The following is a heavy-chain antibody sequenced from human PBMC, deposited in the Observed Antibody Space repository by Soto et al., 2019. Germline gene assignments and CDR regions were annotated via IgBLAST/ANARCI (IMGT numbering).Heavy chain of an antibody. CDR3: TRPGYSESDW. CDR1: GFTFSASA. D-gene: IGHD1-26*01. J-gene: IGHJ4*02. CDR2: IRSKSNSYAT. V-gene: IGHV3-73*01. Sequence: GGSLRLSCAASGFTFSASAMHWVRQASGKGLEWVGRIRSKSNSYATAYGVSVKGRFTISRDDSKNMVYLQMNSLKTEDTAVYYCTRPGYSESDWWGQGTLVTVSS.